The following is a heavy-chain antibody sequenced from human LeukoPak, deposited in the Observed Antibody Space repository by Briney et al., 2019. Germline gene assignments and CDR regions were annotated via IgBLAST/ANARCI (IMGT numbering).Heavy chain of an antibody. V-gene: IGHV4-4*02. CDR1: GGSISSSNW. J-gene: IGHJ4*02. CDR3: ARGQVYGSSWFGY. CDR2: IYHSGST. D-gene: IGHD6-13*01. Sequence: PSGTLSLTCAVSGGSISSSNWWSWVRQPPGKGLEWIGEIYHSGSTNYNPSLKSRVTISVDKSKNQFSLKLNSVTAADTARYYCARGQVYGSSWFGYWGQGTLVTVSS.